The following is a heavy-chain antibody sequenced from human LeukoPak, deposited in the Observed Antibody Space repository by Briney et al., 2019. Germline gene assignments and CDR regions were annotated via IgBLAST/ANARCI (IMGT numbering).Heavy chain of an antibody. Sequence: PGGSLRLSCAASGFTFTTYNMNWVRQAPGKGLEWVSYISTSSSTIYYADSVKGRFTISRDNAKNSLYLQMNSLRAEDTAMYYCAKDLWASETVIGTSRLADSWGQGTLVTVST. V-gene: IGHV3-48*01. D-gene: IGHD6-19*01. CDR3: AKDLWASETVIGTSRLADS. CDR1: GFTFTTYN. CDR2: ISTSSSTI. J-gene: IGHJ4*02.